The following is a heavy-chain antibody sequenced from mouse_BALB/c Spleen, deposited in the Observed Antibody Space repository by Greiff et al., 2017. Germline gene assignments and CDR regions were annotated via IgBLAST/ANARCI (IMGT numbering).Heavy chain of an antibody. Sequence: DLVKPGASVKLSCKASGYTFTSYWINWIKQRPGQGLEWIGRIAPGSGSTYYNEMFKGKATLTVDTSSSTAYIQLSSLSSEDSAVYFCARERDSLRRLDYWGQGTTLTVSS. CDR3: ARERDSLRRLDY. D-gene: IGHD1-2*01. V-gene: IGHV1S41*01. CDR2: IAPGSGST. CDR1: GYTFTSYW. J-gene: IGHJ2*01.